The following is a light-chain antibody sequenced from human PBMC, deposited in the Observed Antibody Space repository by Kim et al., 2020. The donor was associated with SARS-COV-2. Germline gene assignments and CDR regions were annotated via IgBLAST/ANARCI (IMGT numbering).Light chain of an antibody. CDR1: SSDVGGYIY. CDR3: SSYTSSTTSV. V-gene: IGLV2-14*03. J-gene: IGLJ2*01. Sequence: GQSLTISCSGTSSDVGGYIYVSWYQHHPGKAPKLMIYDVNKRPSGVSSRFSGSKSGNTASLTISGLQAEDEADYYCSSYTSSTTSVFGGGTKVTVL. CDR2: DVN.